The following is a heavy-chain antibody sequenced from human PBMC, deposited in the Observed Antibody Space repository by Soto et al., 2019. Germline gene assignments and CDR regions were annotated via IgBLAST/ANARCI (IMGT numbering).Heavy chain of an antibody. Sequence: EVPLVESGGGLVQPGGSLRLSCAASGFTFSSYWMHWVRQAPGKGLVWVSRLNSDGSNTIYADSVKGRLTISRDNAKNTLYLQMNSLRAEDTAVYYCARGRYGSGSSVDYWGQGTLVTVSS. CDR2: LNSDGSNT. CDR1: GFTFSSYW. D-gene: IGHD3-10*01. V-gene: IGHV3-74*01. J-gene: IGHJ4*02. CDR3: ARGRYGSGSSVDY.